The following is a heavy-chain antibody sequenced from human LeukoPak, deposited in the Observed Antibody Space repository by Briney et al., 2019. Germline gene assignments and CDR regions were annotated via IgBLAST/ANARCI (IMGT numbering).Heavy chain of an antibody. Sequence: GGSLRLSCAASGFNLSPYRMYWVRQAPGKGLEWVASISSSSSFMYYADSVKGRFTISRDNSKNTLYLQMNSLRAEDTAVYYCARTMRPILTGYYSLDYWGQGTLVTVSS. CDR2: ISSSSSFM. D-gene: IGHD3-9*01. V-gene: IGHV3-21*01. J-gene: IGHJ4*02. CDR1: GFNLSPYR. CDR3: ARTMRPILTGYYSLDY.